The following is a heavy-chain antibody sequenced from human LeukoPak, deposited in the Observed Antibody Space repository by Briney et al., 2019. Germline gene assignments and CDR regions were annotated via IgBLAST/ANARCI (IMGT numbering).Heavy chain of an antibody. J-gene: IGHJ4*02. CDR1: GGTFSSYA. CDR3: ARDPDILTGYPLYSFDY. V-gene: IGHV1-46*01. Sequence: ASVKVSCKASGGTFSSYAISWVRQAPGQGLEWMGIINPSGGSTSYAQKFQGRVTMTRDTSTSTFYMEVSSLRSEDTAVYYCARDPDILTGYPLYSFDYWGLGTLVTVSS. CDR2: INPSGGST. D-gene: IGHD3-9*01.